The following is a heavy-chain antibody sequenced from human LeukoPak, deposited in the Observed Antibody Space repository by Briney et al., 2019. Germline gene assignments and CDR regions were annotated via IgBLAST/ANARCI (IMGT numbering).Heavy chain of an antibody. CDR3: ARGPRWGEGHSTYYYYYMDV. CDR1: GGSISSGGYY. V-gene: IGHV4-30-2*01. CDR2: IQHSGGT. D-gene: IGHD3-16*01. J-gene: IGHJ6*03. Sequence: PSQTLSLTCTVSGGSISSGGYYWSWIRQPPGKGLEWIGHIQHSGGTYYSPSLRSRVTMSLDRSKNQFSLNLSSATAADTAVYYCARGPRWGEGHSTYYYYYMDVWGKGTTVTVSS.